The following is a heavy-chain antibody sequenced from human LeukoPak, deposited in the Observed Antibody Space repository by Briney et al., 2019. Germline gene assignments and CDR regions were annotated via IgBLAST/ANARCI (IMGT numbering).Heavy chain of an antibody. CDR1: GYTLTELS. J-gene: IGHJ4*02. CDR2: FDPEDGET. CDR3: ATVPGDTAMVTYDY. V-gene: IGHV1-24*01. D-gene: IGHD5-18*01. Sequence: ASVNVSCKVSGYTLTELSMHWVRQAPGKGLEGMGGFDPEDGETIYAQKFQGSVTMTEDTSTDTAYMELSSLRSEDTAVYYCATVPGDTAMVTYDYWGQGTLVTVSS.